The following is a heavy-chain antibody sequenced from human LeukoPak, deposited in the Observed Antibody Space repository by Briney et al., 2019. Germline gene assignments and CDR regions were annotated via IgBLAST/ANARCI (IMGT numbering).Heavy chain of an antibody. D-gene: IGHD3-16*01. J-gene: IGHJ4*02. CDR2: ISSSGSTI. V-gene: IGHV3-48*03. CDR3: TTGGGTYDY. CDR1: GFTFSSYE. Sequence: GGSLRLSCAASGFTFSSYEMNWVRQAPGKGLEWVSYISSSGSTIYYADSVKGRFTISRDNAKNSLYLQMNSLKTEDTAMYYCTTGGGTYDYWGQGTLVTVSS.